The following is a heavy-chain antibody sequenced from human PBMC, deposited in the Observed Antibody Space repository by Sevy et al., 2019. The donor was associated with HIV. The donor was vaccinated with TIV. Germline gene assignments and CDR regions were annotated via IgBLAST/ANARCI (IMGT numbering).Heavy chain of an antibody. J-gene: IGHJ4*02. Sequence: GGSLRLSCAASGFTFSSYTMNWVRQAPGKGLEWVSYISSSSSTIYYADSVKGRFTISRDNAKNSLNLQMNSLRDEDTAVYFCARRFNIVGATHFDYWGQGTLVTVSS. V-gene: IGHV3-48*02. CDR3: ARRFNIVGATHFDY. D-gene: IGHD1-26*01. CDR2: ISSSSSTI. CDR1: GFTFSSYT.